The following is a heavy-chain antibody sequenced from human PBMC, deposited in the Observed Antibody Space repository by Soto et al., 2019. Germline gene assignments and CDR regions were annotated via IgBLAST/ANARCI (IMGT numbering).Heavy chain of an antibody. V-gene: IGHV3-74*01. Sequence: GGSLRLSCAASGFTFSSYWMHWVRQAPGRGLVWVSRIKGDGSETNYADSVKGRFTISRDNAKNTLYLQLNSLRAEDTAVYYCLRGNSGYGNFDYWGQGTRVTVSS. CDR3: LRGNSGYGNFDY. CDR1: GFTFSSYW. CDR2: IKGDGSET. D-gene: IGHD5-12*01. J-gene: IGHJ4*02.